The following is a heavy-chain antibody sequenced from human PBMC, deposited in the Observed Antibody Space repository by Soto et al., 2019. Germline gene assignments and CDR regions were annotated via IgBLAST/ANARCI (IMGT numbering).Heavy chain of an antibody. V-gene: IGHV3-74*01. J-gene: IGHJ4*02. CDR2: INTDGSST. CDR3: ARDPKPGYSYGPGPFDY. CDR1: GFTFSNYW. Sequence: GGSLRLSCAASGFTFSNYWMHWVREVPGEGLVWVARINTDGSSTVYADSVKGRFTISRDNSKNTLYLQMNSLRAEDTAVYYCARDPKPGYSYGPGPFDYWGQGTLVTVSS. D-gene: IGHD5-18*01.